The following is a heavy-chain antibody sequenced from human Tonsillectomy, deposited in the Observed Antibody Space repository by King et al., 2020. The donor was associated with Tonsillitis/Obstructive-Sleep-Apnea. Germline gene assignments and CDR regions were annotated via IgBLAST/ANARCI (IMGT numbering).Heavy chain of an antibody. J-gene: IGHJ4*02. V-gene: IGHV4-59*08. CDR3: ARRALVVATMGDYFDY. D-gene: IGHD5-12*01. CDR1: GGSISSYY. Sequence: VQLQESGPGLVKPSETLSLTCTVSGGSISSYYWSWIRQPPGKGLEWVWYIYYSGSTNYNPSLKSRVTISVHTSKNQFSLKLSSVTAADTAVYYCARRALVVATMGDYFDYWGQGTLVTVSS. CDR2: IYYSGST.